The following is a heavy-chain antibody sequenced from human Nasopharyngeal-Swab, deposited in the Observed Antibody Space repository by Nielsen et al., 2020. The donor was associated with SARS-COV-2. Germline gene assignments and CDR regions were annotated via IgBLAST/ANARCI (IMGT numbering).Heavy chain of an antibody. CDR2: INNRGDDT. CDR1: GFTFSNYA. J-gene: IGHJ4*02. V-gene: IGHV3-23*01. Sequence: GESLKISCAASGFTFSNYAMSWVRQAPGKGLEWVSTINNRGDDTHYVDSVRGRFTVSRDNAKNTVSLQMNNLRADDTAVYYCARENWGKLDYWGQGALVTVSS. CDR3: ARENWGKLDY. D-gene: IGHD7-27*01.